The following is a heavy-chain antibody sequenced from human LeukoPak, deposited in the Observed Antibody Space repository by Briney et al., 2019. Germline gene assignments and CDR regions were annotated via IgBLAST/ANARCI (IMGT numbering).Heavy chain of an antibody. CDR2: TYYRSKWYN. Sequence: SQTLSLTFAISGDSVSSNSAAWNWIRQSPSRGLEWLGRTYYRSKWYNDYAVSVKSRITINPDTSKNQFSLQLNSVTPEDTAVYYCARDRPFDIVVVPAASPFDYWGQGTLVTVSS. CDR1: GDSVSSNSAA. J-gene: IGHJ4*02. CDR3: ARDRPFDIVVVPAASPFDY. D-gene: IGHD2-2*01. V-gene: IGHV6-1*01.